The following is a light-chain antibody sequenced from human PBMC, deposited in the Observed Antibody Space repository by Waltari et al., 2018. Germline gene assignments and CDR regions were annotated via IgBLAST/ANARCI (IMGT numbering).Light chain of an antibody. J-gene: IGLJ1*01. CDR3: ISYAGSNYYV. V-gene: IGLV2-8*01. CDR1: SSDVGSYNY. CDR2: EVT. Sequence: QSALTQPPSASGSPGQSVTISCTGTSSDVGSYNYVSWYQQHPGEAPKLMIYEVTKRPSGFPERFSGSKSGNTASLTVSGLQAEDEADYYCISYAGSNYYVFGTGTKVTVL.